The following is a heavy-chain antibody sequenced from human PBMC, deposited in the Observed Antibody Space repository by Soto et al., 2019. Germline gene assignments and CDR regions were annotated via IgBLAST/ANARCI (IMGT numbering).Heavy chain of an antibody. CDR1: GYTFTRYY. V-gene: IGHV1-46*01. D-gene: IGHD3-22*01. Sequence: ASLKVSCKASGYTFTRYYMHWVRQAPGQGLEWMGIINPSDDATSYAEKFQGGLTMTKDTSTSTVYMEMSSLRSEDTAVYYCARDLTREGDYYDRSGYYFDYWGQGTLVPVCS. CDR2: INPSDDAT. J-gene: IGHJ4*02. CDR3: ARDLTREGDYYDRSGYYFDY.